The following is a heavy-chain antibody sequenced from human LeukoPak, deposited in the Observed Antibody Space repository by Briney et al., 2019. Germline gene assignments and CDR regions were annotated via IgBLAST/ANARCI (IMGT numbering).Heavy chain of an antibody. CDR3: ARGSGGRSDY. CDR1: GGSISGYY. V-gene: IGHV4-59*01. J-gene: IGHJ4*02. Sequence: PSETLSLTCTVSGGSISGYYWGWIRQPPGKGLEWIGYIYYSGITNYNPSLKSRVTISVDTSKNQFSLKLSSVTAADTAVYYCARGSGGRSDYWGQGTLVTVSS. D-gene: IGHD4-23*01. CDR2: IYYSGIT.